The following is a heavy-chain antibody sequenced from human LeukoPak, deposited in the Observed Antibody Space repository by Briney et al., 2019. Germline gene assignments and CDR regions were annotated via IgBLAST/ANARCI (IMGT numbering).Heavy chain of an antibody. Sequence: SETLSLTCTVSGGSISSYYWSWIRQPPGKGLEWIGYMFYTGSTSYNPSLKSRVTILVDTSKNQFSLRLSSVTAADTAVYYCARVPSGSTDDAFDIWGQGTMVTVSS. CDR2: MFYTGST. D-gene: IGHD3-22*01. V-gene: IGHV4-59*01. CDR1: GGSISSYY. J-gene: IGHJ3*02. CDR3: ARVPSGSTDDAFDI.